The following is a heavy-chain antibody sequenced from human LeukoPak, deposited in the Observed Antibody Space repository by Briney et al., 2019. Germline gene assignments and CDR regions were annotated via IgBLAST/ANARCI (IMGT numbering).Heavy chain of an antibody. V-gene: IGHV3-23*01. CDR2: IGGRDDRT. D-gene: IGHD3-3*01. CDR3: AKDPNPFYDFWSGYK. J-gene: IGHJ4*02. Sequence: GGSLRLSCAASGFTFSRYAMGWVRQAPGKGLEWVSIIGGRDDRTYYADSVKGWFTISRDNSKNTLYLQMNSLRGEDTAVYYCAKDPNPFYDFWSGYKWGQGTLVTVSS. CDR1: GFTFSRYA.